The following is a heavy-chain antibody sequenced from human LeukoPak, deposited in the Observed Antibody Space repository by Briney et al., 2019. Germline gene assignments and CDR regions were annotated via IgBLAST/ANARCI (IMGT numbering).Heavy chain of an antibody. Sequence: SETLSLTCAVYGGSFSGYYWSWIRQPPGKALEWIGEIDHSGSTNYNPSLKSRVTISVDTSKNQFSLKLSSVTAADTAVYYCARGPIRPHFGFDPWGQGTLVTVSS. V-gene: IGHV4-34*01. D-gene: IGHD3-3*02. CDR1: GGSFSGYY. J-gene: IGHJ5*02. CDR2: IDHSGST. CDR3: ARGPIRPHFGFDP.